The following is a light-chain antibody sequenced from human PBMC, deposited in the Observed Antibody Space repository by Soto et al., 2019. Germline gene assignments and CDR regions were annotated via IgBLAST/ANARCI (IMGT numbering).Light chain of an antibody. Sequence: QSVLTQPASVSGSPGQSITISCTGTGSDFGDYNYVSWYQQHPGKAPKLLIYDVTNRPSGISNRLSGSKSGNTASLTISGLQAEDEADYYCSSFTTYKTYVFGAGTKVTVL. V-gene: IGLV2-14*01. J-gene: IGLJ1*01. CDR3: SSFTTYKTYV. CDR2: DVT. CDR1: GSDFGDYNY.